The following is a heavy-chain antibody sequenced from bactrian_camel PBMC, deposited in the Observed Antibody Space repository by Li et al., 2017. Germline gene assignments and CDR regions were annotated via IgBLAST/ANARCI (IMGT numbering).Heavy chain of an antibody. CDR1: GFHFSTYW. Sequence: QLVESGGGLVQPGGSLRLSCAASGFHFSTYWMFWVRQGPGKGLEWVSDINRGGDMSYYADSVNGRFTISRDNAKNTVYLQMNNLKVEDTAVYTCVRGWDDDTWSFNYWGQGTQVTVS. J-gene: IGHJ4*01. CDR3: VRGWDDDTWSFNY. V-gene: IGHV3S25*01. D-gene: IGHD3*01. CDR2: INRGGDMS.